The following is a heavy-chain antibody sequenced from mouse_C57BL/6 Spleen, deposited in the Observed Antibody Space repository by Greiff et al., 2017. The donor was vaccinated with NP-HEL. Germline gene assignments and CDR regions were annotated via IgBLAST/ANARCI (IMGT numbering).Heavy chain of an antibody. CDR3: TRNYDYDFYAMDY. D-gene: IGHD2-4*01. CDR1: GYTFTSYW. Sequence: VHVKQSGTVLARPGASVKMSCKTSGYTFTSYWMHWVKQRPGQGLEWIGAIYPGNSDTSYNQKFKGKAKLTAVTSASTAYMELSSLTNEDSAVYYCTRNYDYDFYAMDYWGQGTSVTVSS. V-gene: IGHV1-5*01. J-gene: IGHJ4*01. CDR2: IYPGNSDT.